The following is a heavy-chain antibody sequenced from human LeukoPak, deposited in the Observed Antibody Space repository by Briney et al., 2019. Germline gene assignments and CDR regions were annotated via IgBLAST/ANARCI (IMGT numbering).Heavy chain of an antibody. CDR1: GFTFSSYW. J-gene: IGHJ4*02. Sequence: PGGSLRLSCAASGFTFSSYWMSWVRQAPGKGLEWVANIKEDGSERNYVDSVKGRFTISRDDAKKSLFLQMNSLRAEDTAVYYCATMIFGGGFDYWSQGTLVTVSS. V-gene: IGHV3-7*01. CDR3: ATMIFGGGFDY. CDR2: IKEDGSER. D-gene: IGHD3/OR15-3a*01.